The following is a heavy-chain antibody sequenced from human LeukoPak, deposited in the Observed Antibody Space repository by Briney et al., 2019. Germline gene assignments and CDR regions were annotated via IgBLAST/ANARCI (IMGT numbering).Heavy chain of an antibody. Sequence: GASVKVSCKPSGYTFITYYMHWVRQAPGQGLEWMGTINPVLGSTTYAQRLQGRVTMSWDTSTSTLYMELSSLSSEDTAIYYCARPLPGTGAFNIWGQGTMVTVSS. J-gene: IGHJ3*02. V-gene: IGHV1-46*04. CDR1: GYTFITYY. CDR2: INPVLGST. D-gene: IGHD6-13*01. CDR3: ARPLPGTGAFNI.